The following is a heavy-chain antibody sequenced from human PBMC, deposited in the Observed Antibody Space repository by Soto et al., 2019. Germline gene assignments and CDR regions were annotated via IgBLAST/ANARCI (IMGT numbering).Heavy chain of an antibody. CDR1: GGSFSGYY. D-gene: IGHD2-2*01. Sequence: SETLSLTCAVYGGSFSGYYWSWIRQPPGKGLEWIGEINHSGSTNYNPSLKSRVTISVDTSKNQFSLKLSSVTAADTAVYYCARVDMPHLPDAIDFWGPGTMVTV. J-gene: IGHJ3*01. CDR3: ARVDMPHLPDAIDF. CDR2: INHSGST. V-gene: IGHV4-34*01.